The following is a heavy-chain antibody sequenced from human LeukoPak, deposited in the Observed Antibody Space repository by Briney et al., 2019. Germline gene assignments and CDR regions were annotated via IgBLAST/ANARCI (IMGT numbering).Heavy chain of an antibody. D-gene: IGHD3-16*01. CDR2: IYYSGST. CDR1: GGSISSSSYY. J-gene: IGHJ4*02. Sequence: PSETLSLTCTVSGGSISSSSYYWGWIRQPPGKGLEWIGYIYYSGSTNYNPSLKSRVTISVDTSKNQFSLKLSSVTAADTAVYYCARDSKLGEFDYWGQGTLVTVSS. CDR3: ARDSKLGEFDY. V-gene: IGHV4-61*01.